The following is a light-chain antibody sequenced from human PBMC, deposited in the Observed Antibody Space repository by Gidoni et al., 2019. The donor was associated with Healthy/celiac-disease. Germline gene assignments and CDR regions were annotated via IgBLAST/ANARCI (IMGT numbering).Light chain of an antibody. CDR2: LGS. V-gene: IGKV2-28*01. CDR3: MQALQPPWT. CDR1: QSLLHSNGYNY. J-gene: IGKJ1*01. Sequence: DIVMTQSPPSLPVTPGEPASISCRSSQSLLHSNGYNYLDWYLQKPGQSPQLLIYLGSDRASGVPDRFSGSGSGTDFTLKISRVEAEDVGVYYCMQALQPPWTFGQGTKVEI.